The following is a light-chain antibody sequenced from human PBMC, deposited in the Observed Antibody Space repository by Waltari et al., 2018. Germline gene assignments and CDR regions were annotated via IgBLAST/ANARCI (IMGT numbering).Light chain of an antibody. CDR1: QNVNSW. CDR3: QQYYNYPPT. J-gene: IGKJ5*01. Sequence: EIQITQSPSSLNAPLGNRAPITCRASQNVNSWLAWYQQKPEKAPRSLIYGASVLQSGVPSRFSGSGSGTDFTLTISSLQPEDFAIYYCQQYYNYPPTFGQGTRLEIK. V-gene: IGKV1D-16*01. CDR2: GAS.